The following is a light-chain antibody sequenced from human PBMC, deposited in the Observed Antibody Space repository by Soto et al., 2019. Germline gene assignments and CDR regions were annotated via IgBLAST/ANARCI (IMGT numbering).Light chain of an antibody. CDR3: QQYMNWPT. CDR1: QTVRNNY. V-gene: IGKV3D-20*02. CDR2: DAS. J-gene: IGKJ5*01. Sequence: EFVLTQSPGTLSLSPGERATLSCRASQTVRNNYLAWYQQKPGQAPKLLIYDASSRATGIPDRFSGGGSGTEFSLAIGSLQSEDFAVYYCQQYMNWPTFGQGTRLEIK.